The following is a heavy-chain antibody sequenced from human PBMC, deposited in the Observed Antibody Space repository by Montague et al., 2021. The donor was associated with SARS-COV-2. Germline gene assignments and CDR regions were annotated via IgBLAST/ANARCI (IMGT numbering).Heavy chain of an antibody. CDR1: GFPFNTYT. D-gene: IGHD2-8*01. CDR2: IFGSVSGT. V-gene: IGHV3-23*01. Sequence: SLRLSCAASGFPFNTYTMSWVRQAPGKGLEWVSSIFGSVSGTYYSDSLQGRFTISRDNSKNTLYLQLHSLRAEDTAVYYCAKNGGSGALVYWYFDLWGRGTPVAVSS. J-gene: IGHJ2*01. CDR3: AKNGGSGALVYWYFDL.